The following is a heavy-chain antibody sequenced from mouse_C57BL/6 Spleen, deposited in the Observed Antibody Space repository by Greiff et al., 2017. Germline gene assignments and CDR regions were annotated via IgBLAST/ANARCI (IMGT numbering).Heavy chain of an antibody. D-gene: IGHD1-1*01. CDR2: IDPEDGDT. J-gene: IGHJ1*03. V-gene: IGHV14-1*01. CDR1: GFNIKDYY. CDR3: TTGSSYEYFDV. Sequence: VQLQQSGAELVRPGASVKLSCTASGFNIKDYYMHWVKQRPEQGLEWIGRIDPEDGDTEYAPKFQGKATMTADTSANTAYLQLSSLTSEDTDVYYCTTGSSYEYFDVWGTGTTVTVSS.